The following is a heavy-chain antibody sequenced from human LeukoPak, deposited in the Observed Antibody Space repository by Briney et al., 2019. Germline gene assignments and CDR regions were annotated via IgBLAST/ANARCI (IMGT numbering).Heavy chain of an antibody. CDR2: ISYDGSNK. J-gene: IGHJ6*02. Sequence: PGGSLRPSCAASGFTFSSYGMHWVRQAPGKGLEWVAVISYDGSNKYYADSVKGRFTISRDNSKNTLYLQMNSLRAEDTAVYYCAKDEGLRSYYYGMDVWGQGTTVTVSS. CDR1: GFTFSSYG. CDR3: AKDEGLRSYYYGMDV. D-gene: IGHD5-12*01. V-gene: IGHV3-30*18.